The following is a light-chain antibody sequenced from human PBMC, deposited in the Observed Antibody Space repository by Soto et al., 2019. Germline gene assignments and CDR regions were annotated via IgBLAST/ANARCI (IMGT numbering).Light chain of an antibody. CDR1: QGITSA. Sequence: AIQLTQSPSSLSASVGDRVTITCRASQGITSALSWYQQKPGKAPKLLIHDASSLESGVPSRFSGSGFGTDFTLTISSLQPEDFATYYCQQFKSYPITFGLGTRLEIK. CDR3: QQFKSYPIT. CDR2: DAS. J-gene: IGKJ5*01. V-gene: IGKV1-13*02.